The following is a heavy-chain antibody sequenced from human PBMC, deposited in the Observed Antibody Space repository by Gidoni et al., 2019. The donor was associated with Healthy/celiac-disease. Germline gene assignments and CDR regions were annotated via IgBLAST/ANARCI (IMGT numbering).Heavy chain of an antibody. CDR2: IWYDGSNK. CDR1: GFTFRSYG. J-gene: IGHJ6*03. CDR3: ARGGVYSNYYYYYYMDV. D-gene: IGHD4-4*01. V-gene: IGHV3-33*01. Sequence: QVQLVESGGGVVQPGRSLRLPCAASGFTFRSYGMHWVRQAPGKGLEGVAVIWYDGSNKDYADSVKGRFTIARDKSKNTLYLKINSLRAEDTAVYYCARGGVYSNYYYYYYMDVWGKGTTVTVSS.